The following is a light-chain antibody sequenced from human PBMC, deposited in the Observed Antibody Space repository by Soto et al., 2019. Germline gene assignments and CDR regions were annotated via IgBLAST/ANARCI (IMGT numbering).Light chain of an antibody. J-gene: IGLJ2*01. CDR2: DVS. CDR3: SSYTSGSTLLV. V-gene: IGLV2-14*01. Sequence: QSALTQPASVSGSPGQSITISCTGTSSDVGGYTYVSWYQQHPGKAPKLMIYDVSDRPSGVSNRFSGSKSGNTASLTISGLQTEDEADYYCSSYTSGSTLLVFGGGTKLTVL. CDR1: SSDVGGYTY.